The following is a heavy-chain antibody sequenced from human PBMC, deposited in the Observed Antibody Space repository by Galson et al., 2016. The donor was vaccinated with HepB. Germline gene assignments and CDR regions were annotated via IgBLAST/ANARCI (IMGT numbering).Heavy chain of an antibody. CDR2: DSMEGRGK. J-gene: IGHJ4*02. Sequence: SLRLSCAASGFTFSQRGMHWVRQAPGKGLEWVAADSMEGRGKFYADSVKGRFTISRDNSNNMLFLQMSSLRVDDTAVYYCAKRHEYCPPVGCSVDSWGQGTLVSVSS. CDR1: GFTFSQRG. V-gene: IGHV3-30*18. CDR3: AKRHEYCPPVGCSVDS. D-gene: IGHD2/OR15-2a*01.